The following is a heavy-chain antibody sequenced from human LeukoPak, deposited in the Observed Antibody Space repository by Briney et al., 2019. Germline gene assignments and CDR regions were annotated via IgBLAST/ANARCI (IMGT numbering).Heavy chain of an antibody. CDR1: GDSISAPSYY. CDR2: IYYSGNT. D-gene: IGHD5-12*01. J-gene: IGHJ5*02. Sequence: SETLSLTCSVSGDSISAPSYYCAWIRQPPGKGLEWIASIYYSGNTNYDPSLQSRVTISVDTSKNQFSLSLSSVTAADTAVYYCARQIRYTYDPNWFHPWGQGTLVTVSS. V-gene: IGHV4-39*01. CDR3: ARQIRYTYDPNWFHP.